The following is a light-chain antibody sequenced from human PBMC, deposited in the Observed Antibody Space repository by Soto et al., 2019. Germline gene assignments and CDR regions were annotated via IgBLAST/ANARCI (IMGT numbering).Light chain of an antibody. CDR2: GAS. V-gene: IGKV3-11*01. CDR1: QSVRTS. Sequence: PGERATLSCRASQSVRTSLAWYQQKPGQAPRLLIYGASNRATGIPARFSGSGSGTDFTLTISSLEPEDSAVYYCQQRSNWPRTFGQGTKVDIK. CDR3: QQRSNWPRT. J-gene: IGKJ1*01.